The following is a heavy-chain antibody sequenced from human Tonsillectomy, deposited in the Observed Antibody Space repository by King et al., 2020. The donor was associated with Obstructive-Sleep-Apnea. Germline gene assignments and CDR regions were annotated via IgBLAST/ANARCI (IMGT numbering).Heavy chain of an antibody. CDR2: ISYDGNNK. D-gene: IGHD3-10*01. CDR1: GFTFSSYG. J-gene: IGHJ4*02. CDR3: AKCYNSGSYYNGPRG. Sequence: VQLVESGGGVVQPGGSLRLSCAASGFTFSSYGMHWVRQAPGKGLEWVAVISYDGNNKYYADSVKGRFTIPRDNSNNTLYLQMNSLRAEETAMYYCAKCYNSGSYYNGPRGWGQGTLVTVSS. V-gene: IGHV3-30*18.